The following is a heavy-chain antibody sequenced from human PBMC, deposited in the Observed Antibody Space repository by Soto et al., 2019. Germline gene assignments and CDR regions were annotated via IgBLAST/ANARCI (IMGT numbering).Heavy chain of an antibody. CDR2: ISATGGTT. CDR1: GFTFSSYA. Sequence: GGSLRLSCAASGFTFSSYAMSWVRQAPGKGLEWVSAISATGGTTCYADSVKGRFTISRDSSKNTLYLQMNSLRAEDTAVYYCAKGRCGSCYSVVYWGQGTLVTVSS. CDR3: AKGRCGSCYSVVY. J-gene: IGHJ4*02. V-gene: IGHV3-23*01. D-gene: IGHD2-15*01.